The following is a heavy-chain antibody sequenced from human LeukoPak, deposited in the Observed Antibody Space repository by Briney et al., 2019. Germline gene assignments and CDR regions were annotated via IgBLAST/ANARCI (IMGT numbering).Heavy chain of an antibody. Sequence: PGGSLKLSCAASGFTFSASAVHWVRRASGKGLEWVGRIRSKADTYTTSYAASVKGRFTISRDDSKNTAFLQLNSLKTEDTAVYYCTRVYSSGWPFDFWGQGTLVTVSS. CDR1: GFTFSASA. J-gene: IGHJ4*02. CDR3: TRVYSSGWPFDF. CDR2: IRSKADTYTT. D-gene: IGHD6-19*01. V-gene: IGHV3-73*01.